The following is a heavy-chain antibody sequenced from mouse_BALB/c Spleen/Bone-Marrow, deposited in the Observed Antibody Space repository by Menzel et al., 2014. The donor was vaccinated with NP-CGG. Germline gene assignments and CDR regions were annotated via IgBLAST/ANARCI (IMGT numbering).Heavy chain of an antibody. CDR1: GYSFTSYW. Sequence: QVQLQQSGPQLVRPGASVKISCKASGYSFTSYWMHWVKQRPGQGLEWIGMIDPSDSETRLNQKFKDKATLTVDKSSSTAYMQLSSPTSEDSAVYYCARDGITMATYYYAMDYWGQGTSVTVSS. CDR2: IDPSDSET. CDR3: ARDGITMATYYYAMDY. D-gene: IGHD1-2*01. J-gene: IGHJ4*01. V-gene: IGHV1S127*01.